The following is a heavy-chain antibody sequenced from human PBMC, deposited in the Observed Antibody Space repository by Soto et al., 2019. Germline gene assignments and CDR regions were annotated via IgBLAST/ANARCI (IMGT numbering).Heavy chain of an antibody. CDR1: GGSISSYY. V-gene: IGHV4-59*01. CDR2: IYYSGST. CDR3: ARDYREIPHYDSSGYFDY. Sequence: SETLSLTCTVSGGSISSYYWSWIRQPPGKGLEWIGYIYYSGSTNYNPSLKSRVTISVDTSKNQFSLKLSSVTAADTAVYYCARDYREIPHYDSSGYFDYWGQGTLVTV. D-gene: IGHD3-22*01. J-gene: IGHJ4*02.